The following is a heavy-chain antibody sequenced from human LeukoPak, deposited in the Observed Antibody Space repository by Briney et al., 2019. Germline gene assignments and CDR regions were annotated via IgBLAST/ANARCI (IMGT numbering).Heavy chain of an antibody. CDR1: GFTFSSYG. J-gene: IGHJ3*02. CDR2: ISYDGSNK. CDR3: ARASGLIDAFDI. V-gene: IGHV3-30*19. Sequence: PGGSLRLSCAASGFTFSSYGMHWVRQAPGKGLEWVAVISYDGSNKYYADSVKGRFTISRDNSKNTLYLQMNSLRAEDTAVYYCARASGLIDAFDIWGQGTMVTVSS.